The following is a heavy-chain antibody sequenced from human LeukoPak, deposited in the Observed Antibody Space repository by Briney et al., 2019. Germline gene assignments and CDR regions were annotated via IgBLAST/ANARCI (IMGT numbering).Heavy chain of an antibody. CDR3: ASLGSRYSESSGSSKGGDY. D-gene: IGHD3-22*01. J-gene: IGHJ4*02. CDR1: GFTFSRYR. CDR2: IETDGRTT. Sequence: PGGSLRLSCAASGFTFSRYRMHWVRQAPGKGLVWVSQIETDGRTTTYVDSVKGRFTISRDNAKNTLWLQMDSLRAEDTAVYYCASLGSRYSESSGSSKGGDYWGQGTLVTVSS. V-gene: IGHV3-74*01.